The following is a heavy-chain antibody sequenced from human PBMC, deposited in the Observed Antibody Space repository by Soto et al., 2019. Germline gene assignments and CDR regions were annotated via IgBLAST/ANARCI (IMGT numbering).Heavy chain of an antibody. CDR3: ARDKDRQQLGGNYYYILDV. CDR1: GSTFTTSA. CDR2: IMPIFATP. J-gene: IGHJ6*02. D-gene: IGHD3-3*02. Sequence: QVQLMQSGAEVKKPGSSVKVSCKASGSTFTTSAISWVRQAPGEGLEWVGGIMPIFATPDYAQKFQGRVTIPADESTATAYLELTSLTTDDTAVYYCARDKDRQQLGGNYYYILDVWGQGTAITVSS. V-gene: IGHV1-69*12.